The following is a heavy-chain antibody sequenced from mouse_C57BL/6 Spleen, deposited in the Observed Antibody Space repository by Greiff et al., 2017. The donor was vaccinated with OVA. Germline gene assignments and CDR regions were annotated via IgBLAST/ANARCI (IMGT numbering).Heavy chain of an antibody. Sequence: QVHVKQSGPELVKPGASVKLSCKASGYTFTSYDINWVKQRPGQGLEWIGWIYPRDGSTKYNEKFKGKATLTVDTSSSTAYMELHSLRSEDSAVYICARGTTVYKDYYAMYNSGHETSVT. D-gene: IGHD1-1*01. V-gene: IGHV1-85*01. CDR3: ARGTTVYKDYYAMYN. CDR1: GYTFTSYD. J-gene: IGHJ4*01. CDR2: IYPRDGST.